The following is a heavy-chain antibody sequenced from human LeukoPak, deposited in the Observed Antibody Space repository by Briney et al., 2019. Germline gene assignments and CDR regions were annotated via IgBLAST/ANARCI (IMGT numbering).Heavy chain of an antibody. CDR3: ARDQYGDYGIDY. CDR1: GFSFSDSV. CDR2: ISHDVKTT. D-gene: IGHD4-17*01. J-gene: IGHJ4*02. Sequence: PGGSLRLSCIASGFSFSDSVIHWVRQAPGKGLEWVAVISHDVKTTYYADSAKGRFTISRDNSKNTLYLQMNSLRAEDTAVYYCARDQYGDYGIDYWGQGTLVTVSS. V-gene: IGHV3-30*04.